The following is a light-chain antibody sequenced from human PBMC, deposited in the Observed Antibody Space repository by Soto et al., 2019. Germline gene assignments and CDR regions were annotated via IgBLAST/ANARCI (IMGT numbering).Light chain of an antibody. CDR3: QQYNDWPWT. J-gene: IGKJ1*01. Sequence: EIVMTQSPATLSVSPGGRATLSCRASQSISGTLAWYQQKPGQAPRLLIHGASTRAPGFPATFSGSGSWTDFTRTISSLQSEDFAVYDCQQYNDWPWTFGQGTKVEIK. CDR2: GAS. CDR1: QSISGT. V-gene: IGKV3-15*01.